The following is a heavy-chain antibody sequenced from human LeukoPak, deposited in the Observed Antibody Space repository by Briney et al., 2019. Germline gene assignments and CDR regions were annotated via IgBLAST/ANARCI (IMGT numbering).Heavy chain of an antibody. J-gene: IGHJ6*02. CDR2: IYYSGST. Sequence: TSETLSLTCTVSGGSISSYYWSWIRQPPGKGLEWIGYIYYSGSTNYNPSLKTRVTISVSTSKHQFPLKLSSVTAAATAVYSCARLPGIRTRDYYYDYGMDVWGQGTPVTVSS. CDR1: GGSISSYY. D-gene: IGHD1-1*01. CDR3: ARLPGIRTRDYYYDYGMDV. V-gene: IGHV4-59*08.